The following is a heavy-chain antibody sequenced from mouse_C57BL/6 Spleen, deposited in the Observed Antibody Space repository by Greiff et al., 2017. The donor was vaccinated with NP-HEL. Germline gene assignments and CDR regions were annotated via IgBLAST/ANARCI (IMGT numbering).Heavy chain of an antibody. CDR2: INPYNGGT. V-gene: IGHV1-19*01. CDR3: ARGPYGNGGYYAMDY. CDR1: GYTFTDYY. J-gene: IGHJ4*01. D-gene: IGHD2-1*01. Sequence: EVQLQQSGPVLVKPGASVKMSCKASGYTFTDYYMNWVKQSHGKSLEWIGVINPYNGGTSYNQKFKGKATLTVDKSSSTAYMELNSLTSEDSAVYYCARGPYGNGGYYAMDYWGQGTSVTVSS.